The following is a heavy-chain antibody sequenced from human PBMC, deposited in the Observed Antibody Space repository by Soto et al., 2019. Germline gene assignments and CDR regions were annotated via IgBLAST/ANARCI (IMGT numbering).Heavy chain of an antibody. CDR1: GGSISSYY. CDR2: IYYSGST. CDR3: ARRGWFGEIDY. V-gene: IGHV4-59*08. D-gene: IGHD3-10*01. J-gene: IGHJ4*02. Sequence: QVQLQESGPGLVKPSETLSLTCTVSGGSISSYYWSWIRQPPGKGLEWIGYIYYSGSTNYNPSLKSRVTISVDTSKNQFSLKLSSVTAADTAVYYCARRGWFGEIDYWGQGTLVTVSS.